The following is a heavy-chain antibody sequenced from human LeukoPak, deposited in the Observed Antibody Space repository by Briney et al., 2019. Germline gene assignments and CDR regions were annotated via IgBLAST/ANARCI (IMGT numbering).Heavy chain of an antibody. CDR3: YTAAAGSPGGFDP. J-gene: IGHJ6*04. Sequence: GGSLRLSCAASGFTFSNYGMHWVRQAPGKGLEWVAFIRYDASNKSYTDSVKGRFTISRDNSKNTLYLQMNSLRPEDTAVYYAYTAAAGSPGGFDPWGKGTTVTVSS. CDR2: IRYDASNK. D-gene: IGHD6-13*01. CDR1: GFTFSNYG. V-gene: IGHV3-30*02.